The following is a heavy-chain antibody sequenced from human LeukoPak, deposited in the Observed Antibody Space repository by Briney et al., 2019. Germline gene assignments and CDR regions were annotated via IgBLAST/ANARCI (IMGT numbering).Heavy chain of an antibody. CDR3: ARVWGYSYGPDPDWYFDL. CDR1: GGSISSYY. J-gene: IGHJ2*01. Sequence: SETLSLTCTVPGGSISSYYWSWIRQPPGKGLEWIGYIYYSGSTNYNPSLKSRVTISVDTSKTQFSLKLSSVTAADTAVYYCARVWGYSYGPDPDWYFDLWGRGTLVTVSS. D-gene: IGHD5-18*01. CDR2: IYYSGST. V-gene: IGHV4-59*01.